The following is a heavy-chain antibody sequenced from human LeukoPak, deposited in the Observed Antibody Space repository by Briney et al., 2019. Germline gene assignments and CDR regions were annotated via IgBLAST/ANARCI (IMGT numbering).Heavy chain of an antibody. CDR3: AKVGTGWGFDY. CDR1: GGSIGSYS. Sequence: PSETLSLTCIVSGGSIGSYSWSWIRQPPGKGLEWIAYIYHGGSTKYNASLKSRVTVSVDMSKNQFSLKMTSVTAADTAVYYCAKVGTGWGFDYWGQGTLVTVSS. J-gene: IGHJ4*02. D-gene: IGHD1-1*01. CDR2: IYHGGST. V-gene: IGHV4-59*01.